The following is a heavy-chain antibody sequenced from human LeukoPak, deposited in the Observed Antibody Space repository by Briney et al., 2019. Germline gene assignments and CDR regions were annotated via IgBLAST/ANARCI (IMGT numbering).Heavy chain of an antibody. V-gene: IGHV3-66*01. CDR3: ARNSIFDY. CDR2: IYSGGDT. CDR1: GGSFSGYY. Sequence: ETLSLTCAVYGGSFSGYYWSWVRQAPGKGLEWVSVIYSGGDTYYVDSVKGRFTISRDNSKNTLYLQMNSLRAEDTAVYYCARNSIFDYWGQGTLVTVSS. J-gene: IGHJ4*02.